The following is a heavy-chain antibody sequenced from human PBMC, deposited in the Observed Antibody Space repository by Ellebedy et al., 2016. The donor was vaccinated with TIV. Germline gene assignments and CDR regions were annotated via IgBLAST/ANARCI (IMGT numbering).Heavy chain of an antibody. Sequence: MPGGSLRLSCTVSGVPIKTNYWSWIRQTPGKGLEWIGYIYYGGGINYNPSLKGRVTLSLDTAKNQFSLNLTSVTAADTAMYYCARPYSSGWLGRSAFDIWGQGTVVTVSS. J-gene: IGHJ3*02. CDR1: GVPIKTNY. V-gene: IGHV4-59*01. CDR3: ARPYSSGWLGRSAFDI. CDR2: IYYGGGI. D-gene: IGHD6-19*01.